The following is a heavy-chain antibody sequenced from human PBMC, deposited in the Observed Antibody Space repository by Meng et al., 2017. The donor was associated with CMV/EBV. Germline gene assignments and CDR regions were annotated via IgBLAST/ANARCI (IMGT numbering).Heavy chain of an antibody. CDR1: GFTFSNAW. CDR3: TTDSNDYDFWSGPTDYYYYYGMDV. V-gene: IGHV3-15*01. CDR2: IKSKTDGGTT. J-gene: IGHJ6*02. D-gene: IGHD3-3*01. Sequence: GESLKISCAASGFTFSNAWMSWARQAPGKGLEWVGRIKSKTDGGTTGYAAPVKGRFTISRDDSKNTLYLQMNSLKTEDTAVYYCTTDSNDYDFWSGPTDYYYYYGMDVWGQGTTVTVSS.